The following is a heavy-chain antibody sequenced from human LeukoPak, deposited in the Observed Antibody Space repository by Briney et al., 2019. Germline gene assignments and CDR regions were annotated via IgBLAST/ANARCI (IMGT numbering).Heavy chain of an antibody. V-gene: IGHV4-59*02. J-gene: IGHJ6*03. CDR1: GGSVSSHF. Sequence: SETLSLTCTVSGGSVSSHFWSWIRQPPGKGLEWIGYIYNSGITNYNPSLKSRVTMSVDTSKNQFSLMLRSVTAADTAVYYCARDHLPAGAPGYYMDVWGKGTTATVSS. CDR2: IYNSGIT. CDR3: ARDHLPAGAPGYYMDV. D-gene: IGHD4/OR15-4a*01.